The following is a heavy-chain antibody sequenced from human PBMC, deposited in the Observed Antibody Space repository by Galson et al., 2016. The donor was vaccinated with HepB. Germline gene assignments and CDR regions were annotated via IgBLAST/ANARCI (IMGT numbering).Heavy chain of an antibody. CDR1: GFTLSNSA. CDR2: ISSSSDTI. D-gene: IGHD2-15*01. V-gene: IGHV3-48*01. Sequence: SLRLSCAASGFTLSNSAMNWVRQAPGKGLEWVSYISSSSDTIYYADSVKGRFTISRDNAKNSLYLQMNSLRAEDTAVYYCARGTFCSGDSCYSPAFDMWGQGTMVTVSS. J-gene: IGHJ3*02. CDR3: ARGTFCSGDSCYSPAFDM.